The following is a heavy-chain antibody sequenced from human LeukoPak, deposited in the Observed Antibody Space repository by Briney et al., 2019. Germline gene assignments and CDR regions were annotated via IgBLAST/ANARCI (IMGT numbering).Heavy chain of an antibody. V-gene: IGHV4-59*01. Sequence: SETLSLTCTVSGDSISTYYWSWIRQPPGKGLEWIGYIYYSGSTNYNPSLKSRVTISLDTSKNQFSLKLTSMTAADTAVYYCARGIVVVATARNAFDMWGQGTMVTVSS. CDR3: ARGIVVVATARNAFDM. CDR1: GDSISTYY. J-gene: IGHJ3*02. D-gene: IGHD2-15*01. CDR2: IYYSGST.